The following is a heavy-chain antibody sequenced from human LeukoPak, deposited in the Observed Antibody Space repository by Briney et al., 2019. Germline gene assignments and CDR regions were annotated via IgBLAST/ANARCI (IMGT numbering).Heavy chain of an antibody. CDR1: GFTFSSYG. D-gene: IGHD3-10*01. J-gene: IGHJ4*02. Sequence: GGSLRLSCAASGFTFSSYGLHWVRQAPGKGLEWVAFIRYDGSNKYYADSVKGRFTISRDNSKNTLHLQMNSLRAEDTAVYYCAKYSWGWCGESLFDYWGQGTLVTVSS. CDR3: AKYSWGWCGESLFDY. V-gene: IGHV3-30*02. CDR2: IRYDGSNK.